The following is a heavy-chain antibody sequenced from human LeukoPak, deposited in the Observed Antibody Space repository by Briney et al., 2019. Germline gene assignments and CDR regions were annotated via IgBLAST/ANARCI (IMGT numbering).Heavy chain of an antibody. V-gene: IGHV1-46*01. Sequence: ASVKVSCKASGYTFTRYYMSWVGQAPGQGLEWMGIIDPSGGSTSYAQKFQDRVTMTRDTSTNTFYMEVSSLRSEDTAVYYCARDKSGTTQGDFDYWGQGTLVTVSS. CDR1: GYTFTRYY. J-gene: IGHJ4*02. CDR2: IDPSGGST. CDR3: ARDKSGTTQGDFDY. D-gene: IGHD1-1*01.